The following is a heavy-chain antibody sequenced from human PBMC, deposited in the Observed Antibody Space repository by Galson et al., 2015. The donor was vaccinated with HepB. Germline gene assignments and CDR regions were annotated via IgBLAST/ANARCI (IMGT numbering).Heavy chain of an antibody. Sequence: CAISGDSVSSNSAGWNWIRQSPSRGLEWLGRAYYRSKWYIDYAESAKSRITIIPDTARNQFSLQLNSVTPEDTAVYYCAGGGLVRGLKGWFDPWGQGTLVTVSS. CDR3: AGGGLVRGLKGWFDP. CDR1: GDSVSSNSAG. J-gene: IGHJ5*02. V-gene: IGHV6-1*01. CDR2: AYYRSKWYI. D-gene: IGHD3-10*01.